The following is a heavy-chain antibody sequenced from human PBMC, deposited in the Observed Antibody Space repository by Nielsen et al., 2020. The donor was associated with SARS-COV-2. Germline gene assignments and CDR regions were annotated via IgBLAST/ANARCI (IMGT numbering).Heavy chain of an antibody. Sequence: GESLKISCAASGFTFSSYWMSWVRQAPGTGLEWVAVISYDGNNKYTGASVKDRFTISRDNSKNTLYLQMNSLRTEDTALYYCARDSDIGVAVPDNIDYWGQGTLVTVSS. J-gene: IGHJ4*02. CDR3: ARDSDIGVAVPDNIDY. CDR2: ISYDGNNK. V-gene: IGHV3-30*03. D-gene: IGHD6-19*01. CDR1: GFTFSSYW.